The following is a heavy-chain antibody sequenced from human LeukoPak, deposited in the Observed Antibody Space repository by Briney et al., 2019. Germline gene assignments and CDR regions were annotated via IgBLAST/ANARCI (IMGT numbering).Heavy chain of an antibody. Sequence: SETLSLTCTVSGGSISSSSYYWGWIRQPPGKGLEWIGSIYYSGSTYYNPSLKSRVTISVDTSKNQFSLKLSSVTAADTAVYYCAGEDRVAAAGSPFDYWGQGTLVTVSS. CDR3: AGEDRVAAAGSPFDY. D-gene: IGHD6-13*01. CDR1: GGSISSSSYY. CDR2: IYYSGST. J-gene: IGHJ4*02. V-gene: IGHV4-39*07.